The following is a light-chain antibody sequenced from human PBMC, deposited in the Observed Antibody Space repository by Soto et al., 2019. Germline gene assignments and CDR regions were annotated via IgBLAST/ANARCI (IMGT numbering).Light chain of an antibody. CDR1: NIGSKS. Sequence: SYELTQPPSVSVAPGKTARITCGGNNIGSKSVHWYQQKPGQAPVLVIYYDSDRPSGIPERFSGSKSGNTASLTVSGLQADDEADYYCSSYAGSNNPVIFGGGTKLTVL. J-gene: IGLJ2*01. V-gene: IGLV3-21*01. CDR3: SSYAGSNNPVI. CDR2: YDS.